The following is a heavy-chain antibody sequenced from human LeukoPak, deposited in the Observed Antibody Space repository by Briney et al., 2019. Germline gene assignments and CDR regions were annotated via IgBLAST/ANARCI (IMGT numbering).Heavy chain of an antibody. CDR1: GFTFSSYW. J-gene: IGHJ6*02. CDR2: IKQDGSEK. D-gene: IGHD1-14*01. CDR3: ARDINSNYYYYGMDV. Sequence: PGGSLRLSCAASGFTFSSYWMSWVRQAPGKGPEWVANIKQDGSEKYYVDSVKGRFTISGDNAKNSLYLQMNSLRAEDTAVYYCARDINSNYYYYGMDVWGQGTTVTVSS. V-gene: IGHV3-7*01.